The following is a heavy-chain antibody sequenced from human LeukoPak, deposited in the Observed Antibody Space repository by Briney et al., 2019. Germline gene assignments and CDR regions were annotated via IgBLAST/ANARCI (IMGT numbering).Heavy chain of an antibody. CDR2: ISSSGSTI. CDR3: ARIYPRLAYCGGDCYSDY. Sequence: PGGSLRLSCAASGFTFSDYYMSWIRQAPGKGLEWVSYISSSGSTIYYADSVKGLFTISRDNAKKSLYLQMNSLRAEDTAVYYCARIYPRLAYCGGDCYSDYWGQGTLVTVSS. D-gene: IGHD2-21*01. V-gene: IGHV3-11*04. CDR1: GFTFSDYY. J-gene: IGHJ4*02.